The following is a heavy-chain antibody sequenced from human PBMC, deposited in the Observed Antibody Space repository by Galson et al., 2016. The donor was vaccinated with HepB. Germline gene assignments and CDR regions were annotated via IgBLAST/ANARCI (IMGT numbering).Heavy chain of an antibody. CDR1: GYSISSGYR. CDR2: IYHDGDT. Sequence: ETLSLTCAVSGYSISSGYRWGWIRQPPGKGLEWIANIYHDGDTYYDPSLESRATASVDTSKNQFSLRLTSVTAADTAVYYCARSCGATDCYLFDIWGQGALVIVSS. D-gene: IGHD2-21*02. V-gene: IGHV4-38-2*01. J-gene: IGHJ4*02. CDR3: ARSCGATDCYLFDI.